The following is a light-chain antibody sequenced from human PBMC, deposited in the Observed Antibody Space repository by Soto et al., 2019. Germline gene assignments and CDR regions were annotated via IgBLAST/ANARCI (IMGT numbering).Light chain of an antibody. V-gene: IGKV1-8*01. J-gene: IGKJ4*01. CDR3: QQYYSYPLT. Sequence: AIRMTQSPSSFSASTGDRVTITCRASQVISSYLAWYQQKPGKAPKLLIYASSTLQSGVPSRFSGSGSGTDFTLTISCLQSEDFATYYRQQYYSYPLTFGGGTKVEIK. CDR1: QVISSY. CDR2: ASS.